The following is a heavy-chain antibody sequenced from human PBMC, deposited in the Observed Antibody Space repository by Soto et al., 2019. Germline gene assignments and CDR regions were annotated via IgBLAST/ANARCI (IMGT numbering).Heavy chain of an antibody. Sequence: PGGSLGISCAASGFTLSNAWMNWVRQAPGKGLEWVGRIKSKTDGGTTDYAAPVKGRFTISRDDSKNTLYLQMNSLKTEDTAVYYFTTGGSRGYYHYYYYGMDVWGQGTTLTVSS. V-gene: IGHV3-15*07. CDR1: GFTLSNAW. CDR3: TTGGSRGYYHYYYYGMDV. J-gene: IGHJ6*02. D-gene: IGHD3-22*01. CDR2: IKSKTDGGTT.